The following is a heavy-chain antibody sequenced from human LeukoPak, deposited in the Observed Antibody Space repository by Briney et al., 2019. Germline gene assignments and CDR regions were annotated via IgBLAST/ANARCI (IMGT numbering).Heavy chain of an antibody. CDR3: AKDLPEIVVVPAAIN. J-gene: IGHJ4*02. V-gene: IGHV3-11*04. CDR1: GFTFSDYY. D-gene: IGHD2-2*02. Sequence: GGSLRLSCAASGFTFSDYYMSWIRQAPGKGLEWVSYISSSGSTIYYADSVKGRFTISRDNAKNSLYLQMNSLRAEDTAVYYCAKDLPEIVVVPAAINWGQGTLVTVSS. CDR2: ISSSGSTI.